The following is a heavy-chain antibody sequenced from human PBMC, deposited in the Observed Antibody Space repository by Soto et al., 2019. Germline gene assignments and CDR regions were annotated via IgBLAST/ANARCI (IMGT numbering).Heavy chain of an antibody. V-gene: IGHV4-31*02. CDR1: GGSISSGGYY. CDR2: IYYSGST. Sequence: SETLSLTCTVSGGSISSGGYYWSWIRQHPGKGLEWIGYIYYSGSTYYNPSLKSRVTISVDTSKNQFSLKLSSVTAADTAVYYCARGHAPYSADWYFDLWGRGTLVTVSS. J-gene: IGHJ2*01. D-gene: IGHD6-13*01. CDR3: ARGHAPYSADWYFDL.